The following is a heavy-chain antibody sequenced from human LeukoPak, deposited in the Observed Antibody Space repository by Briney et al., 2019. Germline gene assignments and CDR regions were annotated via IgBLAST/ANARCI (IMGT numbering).Heavy chain of an antibody. Sequence: GGSLRLSCAASGFTFSSYWMSWVRQAPGKGLEWVANIKQDGSEKYYVDSVKGRFTISRDNAKNSLYLQMNSLRAEDTAVYYCAKDRVSYRTTAVGASDIWGQGTMVTVSS. CDR3: AKDRVSYRTTAVGASDI. CDR2: IKQDGSEK. CDR1: GFTFSSYW. J-gene: IGHJ3*02. D-gene: IGHD1-7*01. V-gene: IGHV3-7*03.